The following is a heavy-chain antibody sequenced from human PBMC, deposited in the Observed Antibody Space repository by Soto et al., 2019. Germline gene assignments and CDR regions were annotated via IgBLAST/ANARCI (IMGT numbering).Heavy chain of an antibody. V-gene: IGHV1-2*02. J-gene: IGHJ6*02. CDR1: GYTLTDYY. Sequence: ASVKVSCKASGYTLTDYYMHWVRQAPGQGLEWVGWINPKNCDTNSAQKFRGRVTMTRARPISTACLALSNLRSDDTAVYYCARATGSYSYYGMGGWGQGTTVTVSS. CDR2: INPKNCDT. CDR3: ARATGSYSYYGMGG. D-gene: IGHD1-26*01.